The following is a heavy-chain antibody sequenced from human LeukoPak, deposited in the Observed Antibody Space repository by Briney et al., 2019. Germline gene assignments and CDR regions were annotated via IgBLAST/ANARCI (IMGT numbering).Heavy chain of an antibody. J-gene: IGHJ4*02. Sequence: PGGPLRLSCAVCGFTHRSIAMRWVRHARGRALEGVSATRSNGEAVYHADSVKGRFNISRDNSTNTLYLQMTSLRAEDTAFYYCGRVLTGVDDYWGQGALVTVSS. CDR1: GFTHRSIA. V-gene: IGHV3-23*01. CDR2: TRSNGEAV. D-gene: IGHD1-14*01. CDR3: GRVLTGVDDY.